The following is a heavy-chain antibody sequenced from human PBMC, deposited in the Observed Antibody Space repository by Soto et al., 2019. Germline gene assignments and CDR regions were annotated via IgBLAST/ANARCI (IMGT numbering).Heavy chain of an antibody. CDR1: GGSIIGDNYY. V-gene: IGHV4-30-4*08. D-gene: IGHD2-21*02. J-gene: IGHJ4*02. Sequence: QVQLQESGPGLVKPSQTLSLTCTVSGGSIIGDNYYWNWLRQPPGKGLEWIGYIYYAGSSYYNPSPQSRLSMSVDTAKNQFSLKLSSLTAADPAVYYCARRLHCGGDCSLDYWGQGTLVTVSS. CDR2: IYYAGSS. CDR3: ARRLHCGGDCSLDY.